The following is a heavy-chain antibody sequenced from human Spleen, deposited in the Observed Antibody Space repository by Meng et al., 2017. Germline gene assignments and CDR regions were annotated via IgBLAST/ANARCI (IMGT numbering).Heavy chain of an antibody. J-gene: IGHJ6*02. D-gene: IGHD4-23*01. CDR2: IIPIFGVP. CDR1: GYTFTTYS. V-gene: IGHV1-69*01. Sequence: SVKVSCKASGYTFTTYSITWVRQAPGQGLEWMGGIIPIFGVPTYAQKFQGRVTITADESTTTVYMELTSLRSEDTAVYYCAKSPVVTPWYYYGMDVWGQGTTVTVSS. CDR3: AKSPVVTPWYYYGMDV.